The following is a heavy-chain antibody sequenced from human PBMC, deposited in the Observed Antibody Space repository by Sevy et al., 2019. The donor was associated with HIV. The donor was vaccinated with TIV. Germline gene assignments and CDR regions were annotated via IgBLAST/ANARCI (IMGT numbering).Heavy chain of an antibody. CDR2: FDPEDGDPEDGKT. V-gene: IGHV1-24*01. CDR3: ATTKDYYDSSGYPFDY. D-gene: IGHD3-22*01. J-gene: IGHJ4*02. CDR1: GYTLNEFS. Sequence: ASVKVSCKVSGYTLNEFSMHWVRQAPGKGLEWMTTFDPEDGDPEDGKTIYAQKFLGRVTVIEDTSTDTAYMELSSLRSEDTAVYYCATTKDYYDSSGYPFDYWGQGTLVTVSS.